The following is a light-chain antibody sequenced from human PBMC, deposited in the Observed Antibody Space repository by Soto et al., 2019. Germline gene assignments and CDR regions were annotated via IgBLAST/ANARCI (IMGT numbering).Light chain of an antibody. CDR2: KAS. CDR3: QQYSTYPIT. V-gene: IGKV1-5*03. CDR1: QTISSW. Sequence: DIHMTQSPSSLSGSVGDRFTITCRASQTISSWLAWYQQKPGKAPKLLIYKASNLESGLPSRFTGSGSGTEFTLTISSLQSDDFATYYCQQYSTYPITCGQGTRLEIK. J-gene: IGKJ5*01.